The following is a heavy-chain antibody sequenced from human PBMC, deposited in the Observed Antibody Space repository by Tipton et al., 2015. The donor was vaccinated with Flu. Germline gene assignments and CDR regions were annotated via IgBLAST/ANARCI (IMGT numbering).Heavy chain of an antibody. J-gene: IGHJ4*02. CDR2: VYHGGTT. D-gene: IGHD3-10*02. CDR3: ARHTGDSVRGVIDY. V-gene: IGHV4-38-2*02. Sequence: TLSLTCTVSGYSISSRYYWGWIRQPPGKGLEWIGCVYHGGTTYYNPSLKSRVAISLDTFKNQFSLKLTSVTAADTAVYYCARHTGDSVRGVIDYWGQGNPGHRLL. CDR1: GYSISSRYY.